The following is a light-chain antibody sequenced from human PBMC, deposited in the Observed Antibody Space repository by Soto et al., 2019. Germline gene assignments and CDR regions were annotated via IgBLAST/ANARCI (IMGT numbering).Light chain of an antibody. J-gene: IGLJ1*01. V-gene: IGLV2-18*01. CDR2: EVN. CDR1: SSDVGSYNR. Sequence: QSAMTQPPSVSGSPGQSVTISCTGTSSDVGSYNRLSWYQQPPGTAPKLIMYEVNTRPSGVPDRFSGSKSGSTASLTISGLKAEDEADYYCSLSISVSTYVFGTGTKLTV. CDR3: SLSISVSTYV.